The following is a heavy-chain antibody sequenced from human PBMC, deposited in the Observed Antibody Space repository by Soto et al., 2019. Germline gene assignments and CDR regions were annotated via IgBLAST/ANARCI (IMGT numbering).Heavy chain of an antibody. CDR2: ISYDSTKT. Sequence: GGSLRLSCAASGFTFNSYGMHWVRQGPGNGLEWVAFISYDSTKTYYADSVKGRFTISRDNSNSALYVQMNSLTGEDTAVYYCARTRSAWSDFHYYPLDVWGQGTTVTVSS. J-gene: IGHJ6*02. D-gene: IGHD1-26*01. CDR3: ARTRSAWSDFHYYPLDV. CDR1: GFTFNSYG. V-gene: IGHV3-30*03.